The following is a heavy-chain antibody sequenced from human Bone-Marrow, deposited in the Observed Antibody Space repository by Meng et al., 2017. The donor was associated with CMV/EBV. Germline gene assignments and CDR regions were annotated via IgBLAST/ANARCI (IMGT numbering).Heavy chain of an antibody. CDR2: ISYDGSNK. V-gene: IGHV3-30*04. J-gene: IGHJ6*02. CDR3: ARRVQGISHGIYYYYYGMDV. CDR1: GFTFSSYA. D-gene: IGHD1-14*01. Sequence: GGSLRLSCAASGFTFSSYAMHWVRQAPGKGLEWVAVISYDGSNKYYADSVKGRFTISRDNSKNTLYLQMNSLRAEDTAVYYCARRVQGISHGIYYYYYGMDVWGQGTTVAVSS.